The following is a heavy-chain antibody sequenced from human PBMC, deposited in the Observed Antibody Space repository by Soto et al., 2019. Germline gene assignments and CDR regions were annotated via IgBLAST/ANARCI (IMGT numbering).Heavy chain of an antibody. CDR2: IYSGGST. CDR3: ARVFVRGSSWYGRLGNAFDI. CDR1: GFTVSSNY. V-gene: IGHV3-53*04. J-gene: IGHJ3*02. D-gene: IGHD6-13*01. Sequence: GGSLRLSCAASGFTVSSNYMSWVRQAPGKGLEWVSVIYSGGSTYYADSVKGRFTISRHNSKNTLYLQMNSLRAEDTAVYYCARVFVRGSSWYGRLGNAFDIWGQGTMVTVSS.